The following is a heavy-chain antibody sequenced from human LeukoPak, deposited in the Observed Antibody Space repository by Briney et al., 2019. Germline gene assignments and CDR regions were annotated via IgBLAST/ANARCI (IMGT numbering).Heavy chain of an antibody. Sequence: SETLSLTCAVSGGSISGGGHSWSWIRQPPGKGLEWIGYIYHSGSTYYNPSLKSRVTISVDRSKNQFSLKLTSVTAADTAVYYCARQLTQGRFDPWGQGTLVTVSS. J-gene: IGHJ5*02. CDR2: IYHSGST. CDR1: GGSISGGGHS. CDR3: ARQLTQGRFDP. V-gene: IGHV4-30-2*01. D-gene: IGHD2-2*01.